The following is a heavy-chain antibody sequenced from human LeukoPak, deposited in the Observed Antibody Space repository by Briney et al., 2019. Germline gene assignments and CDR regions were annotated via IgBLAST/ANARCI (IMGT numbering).Heavy chain of an antibody. Sequence: GGSLRLSCAASGFTFSSYGMHWVRQAPGKGLEWVAFIRYDGSNKYYADSVKGRFTISRDNSKNTLYLQMNSLRAEDTAVYYCANLGYGSGSYYLVYWGQGTLVTVSS. CDR3: ANLGYGSGSYYLVY. D-gene: IGHD3-10*01. CDR2: IRYDGSNK. CDR1: GFTFSSYG. J-gene: IGHJ4*02. V-gene: IGHV3-30*02.